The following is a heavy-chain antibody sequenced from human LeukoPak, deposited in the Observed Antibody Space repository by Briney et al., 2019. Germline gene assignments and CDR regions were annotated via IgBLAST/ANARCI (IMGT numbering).Heavy chain of an antibody. D-gene: IGHD3-16*01. CDR3: VRGSGKDGGY. CDR1: DASINTYY. J-gene: IGHJ4*02. Sequence: SETLSLTCTVSDASINTYYWSWIRQPPGKGLEWIGYIYKNGDTNQNPSLKGRVTISLDTSKNQFSLKLNSMIAADTAVYYCVRGSGKDGGYWGQGALVTVSS. CDR2: IYKNGDT. V-gene: IGHV4-59*01.